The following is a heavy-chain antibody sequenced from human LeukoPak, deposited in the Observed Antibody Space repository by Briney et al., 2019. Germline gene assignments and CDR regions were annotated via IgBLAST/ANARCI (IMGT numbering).Heavy chain of an antibody. J-gene: IGHJ6*02. Sequence: SETLSLTCAVYGGSFSGYYWSWIRQPPGKGLEWIGEINHSGSTNYNPSLKSRVTISVDTSKNQFSLKLSSVTAAGTAVYYCARMVRASDYDFWSGYLRRYYYYGMDVWGQGTTVTVSS. CDR3: ARMVRASDYDFWSGYLRRYYYYGMDV. CDR1: GGSFSGYY. D-gene: IGHD3-3*01. CDR2: INHSGST. V-gene: IGHV4-34*01.